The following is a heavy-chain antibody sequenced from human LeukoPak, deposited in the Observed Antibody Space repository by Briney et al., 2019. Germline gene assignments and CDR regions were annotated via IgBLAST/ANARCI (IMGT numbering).Heavy chain of an antibody. D-gene: IGHD4-17*01. Sequence: SETLSLTCAVYSGSFSDYYWSWIRQPPGKGLEWIGEINHSGSTNYNPSLKSRVTISVDTSKNQFSLKLTSVTAADTAVYYCARVDYGDYSKDFDYWGQGTLVTVSS. CDR3: ARVDYGDYSKDFDY. V-gene: IGHV4-34*01. J-gene: IGHJ4*02. CDR1: SGSFSDYY. CDR2: INHSGST.